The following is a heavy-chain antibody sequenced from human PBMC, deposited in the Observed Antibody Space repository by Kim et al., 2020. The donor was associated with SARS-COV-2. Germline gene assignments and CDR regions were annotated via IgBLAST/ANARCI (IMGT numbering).Heavy chain of an antibody. CDR3: AKSSQYYYDSSELDY. D-gene: IGHD3-22*01. V-gene: IGHV3-23*01. Sequence: DSVKGRFTISRDNSKNTLYLQMNSLRAEDTAVYYCAKSSQYYYDSSELDYWGQGTLVTVSS. J-gene: IGHJ4*02.